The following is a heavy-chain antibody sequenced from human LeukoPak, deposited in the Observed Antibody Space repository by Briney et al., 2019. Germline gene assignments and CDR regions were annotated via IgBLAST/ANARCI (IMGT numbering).Heavy chain of an antibody. CDR3: ASNHYCTNGVCYSNAFDY. CDR1: GGTFSSYT. D-gene: IGHD2-8*01. CDR2: IIPILGMA. V-gene: IGHV1-69*02. J-gene: IGHJ4*02. Sequence: SVKVSCKASGGTFSSYTISWVRQAPGQGLEWMGRIIPILGMANYAQKFQGRVTITADKSTSTAYMELSSLRSEDTAVYYCASNHYCTNGVCYSNAFDYWGQGTLVTVSS.